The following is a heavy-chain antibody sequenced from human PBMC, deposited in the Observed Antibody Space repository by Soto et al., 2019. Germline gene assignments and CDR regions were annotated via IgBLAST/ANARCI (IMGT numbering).Heavy chain of an antibody. Sequence: WTWSRQPPGKGLEWMGYIYYSGTTTNYNPSLKSRVTLSVDTSKNQFSLKLSSVTAADTAVYYCARLGGSYAVPHFDYWGQGTLVTVSS. D-gene: IGHD1-26*01. CDR3: ARLGGSYAVPHFDY. V-gene: IGHV4-59*08. J-gene: IGHJ4*02. CDR2: IYYSGTT.